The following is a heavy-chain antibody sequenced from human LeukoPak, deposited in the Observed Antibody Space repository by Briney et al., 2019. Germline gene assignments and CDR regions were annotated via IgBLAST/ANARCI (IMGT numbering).Heavy chain of an antibody. V-gene: IGHV3-9*01. CDR1: GFTFNDYA. D-gene: IGHD3-22*01. Sequence: GGSLRLSCAASGFTFNDYAMHWVRQAPGKGLEWVSGISWNSGSIGYADSVKGRFTISRDNAKNSLYLQMNSLRAEDTALYYCAKDTASYYYDSSGYVSYFQHWGQGTLVTVSS. CDR2: ISWNSGSI. J-gene: IGHJ1*01. CDR3: AKDTASYYYDSSGYVSYFQH.